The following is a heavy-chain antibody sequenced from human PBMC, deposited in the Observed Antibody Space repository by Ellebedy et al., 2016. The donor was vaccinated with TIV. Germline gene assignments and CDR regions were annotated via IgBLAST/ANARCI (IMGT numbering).Heavy chain of an antibody. CDR1: GFTFSSYS. Sequence: GESLKISCAASGFTFSSYSMNWVRQAPGKGLEWVSSISSSSSHIYYADSVKGRFTISRDNAKNSLYLQMNSLRAEDTAVDYCARDPGFWSGADYWGQGTLVTVSS. D-gene: IGHD3-3*01. CDR2: ISSSSSHI. J-gene: IGHJ4*02. V-gene: IGHV3-21*01. CDR3: ARDPGFWSGADY.